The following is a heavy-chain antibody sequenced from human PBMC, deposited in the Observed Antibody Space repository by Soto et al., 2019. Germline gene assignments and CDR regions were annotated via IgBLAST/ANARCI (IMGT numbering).Heavy chain of an antibody. CDR3: ARGGNFWSGYQHYYYGMDV. CDR1: GYTFTSYY. D-gene: IGHD3-3*01. CDR2: INPSGGST. Sequence: GASVKVSCKASGYTFTSYYMHWVRQAPGQGLEWMGIINPSGGSTSYAQKFQGRVTMTRDTSTSTVYMELSSLRSEDTAVYYCARGGNFWSGYQHYYYGMDVWGQGTTVTVSS. V-gene: IGHV1-46*01. J-gene: IGHJ6*02.